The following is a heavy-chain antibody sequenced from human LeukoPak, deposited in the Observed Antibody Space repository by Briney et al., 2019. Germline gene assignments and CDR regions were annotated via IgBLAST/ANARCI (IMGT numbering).Heavy chain of an antibody. Sequence: PSETLSLTCTVSGDSINSYYWSWIRQPQGKGLEWIGLIYYSGSTNYNPSLKSRVTISVDTSKNQFSLKLSTVTAADTAVYYCARVVYSRSNGMDVWGQGTTVTVSS. J-gene: IGHJ6*02. CDR1: GDSINSYY. CDR3: ARVVYSRSNGMDV. D-gene: IGHD1-26*01. V-gene: IGHV4-59*01. CDR2: IYYSGST.